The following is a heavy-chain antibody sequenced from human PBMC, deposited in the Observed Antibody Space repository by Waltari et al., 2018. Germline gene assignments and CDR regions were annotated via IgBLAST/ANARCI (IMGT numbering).Heavy chain of an antibody. CDR3: ARYWVSGGFHFDY. J-gene: IGHJ4*02. D-gene: IGHD2-8*02. Sequence: LQLQESGPGLVKPSETLSLTCTVSGGSITSDTYYWSWIRQPPGKGLEWIASINYRGTTYYNPSLKSGVIISIDTSKNQFSLELNSVTAADTAVYYCARYWVSGGFHFDYWGQGALVTVSS. CDR2: INYRGTT. V-gene: IGHV4-39*01. CDR1: GGSITSDTYY.